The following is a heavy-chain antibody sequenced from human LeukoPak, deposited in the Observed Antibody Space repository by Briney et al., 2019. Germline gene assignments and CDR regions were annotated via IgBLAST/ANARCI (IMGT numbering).Heavy chain of an antibody. Sequence: ASVKVSCKASGYTFTGYYMHWVRQAPGQGLEWMGWINPNSGGTNYAQKFQGRVTMTRDTSISTAYMELSRLRSDDTAVYYCARKGRRGLDDSSGYSWFDPWGQGTLVTVSS. D-gene: IGHD3-22*01. CDR1: GYTFTGYY. J-gene: IGHJ5*02. CDR3: ARKGRRGLDDSSGYSWFDP. V-gene: IGHV1-2*02. CDR2: INPNSGGT.